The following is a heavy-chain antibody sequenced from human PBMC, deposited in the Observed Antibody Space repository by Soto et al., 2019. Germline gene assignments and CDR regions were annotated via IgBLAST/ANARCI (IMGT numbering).Heavy chain of an antibody. CDR3: ARVRPTGGGLVY. V-gene: IGHV3-48*02. Sequence: GGSLRLSCAASGFTFSSYSMNWVRQAPGKGLEWVSYISSSSSTIYYADSVKGRFTISRDNAKNSLYLQMNSLRDEDTAVYYFARVRPTGGGLVYWARGTLVTVSS. CDR1: GFTFSSYS. J-gene: IGHJ1*01. D-gene: IGHD2-15*01. CDR2: ISSSSSTI.